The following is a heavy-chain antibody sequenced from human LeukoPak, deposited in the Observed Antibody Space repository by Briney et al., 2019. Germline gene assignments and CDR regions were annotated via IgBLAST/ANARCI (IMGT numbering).Heavy chain of an antibody. V-gene: IGHV1-2*02. D-gene: IGHD5-24*01. CDR3: APTKSVQSYYYYGLAV. CDR1: GYTFTSYF. Sequence: GASVKVSCKASGYTFTSYFIHWVRQAPGQGLEWMGWINPNRGDTNFAQKFQGRVTMTRDTSISTAYMELSSLTSDDTAVYCCAPTKSVQSYYYYGLAVWGQGTTVTVSS. CDR2: INPNRGDT. J-gene: IGHJ6*02.